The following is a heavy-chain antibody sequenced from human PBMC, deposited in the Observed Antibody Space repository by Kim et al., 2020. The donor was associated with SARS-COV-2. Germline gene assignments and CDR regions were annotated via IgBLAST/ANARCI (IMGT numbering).Heavy chain of an antibody. J-gene: IGHJ4*02. V-gene: IGHV4-4*07. CDR3: ARGGTYYLDS. D-gene: IGHD3-10*01. CDR2: T. Sequence: TDYNPSLQSRVTVSVDTSKNQLSLRLTSVTAADTALYFCARGGTYYLDSWGPGTLVTVSS.